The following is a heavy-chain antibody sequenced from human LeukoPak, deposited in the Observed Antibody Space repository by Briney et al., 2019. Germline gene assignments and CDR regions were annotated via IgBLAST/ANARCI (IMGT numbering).Heavy chain of an antibody. CDR2: ASYDGTEK. CDR1: GFTFSNFG. J-gene: IGHJ6*03. D-gene: IGHD2-2*03. V-gene: IGHV3-30*18. Sequence: PGTSLRLSCAASGFTFSNFGMHWVRQAPGRGLEWVAVASYDGTEKYYADSVKGRFTISRDNSKNTLYLQMNSLRAEDTAVYYCAKSVRLDIVVVPAASMDVWGKGTTVTVSS. CDR3: AKSVRLDIVVVPAASMDV.